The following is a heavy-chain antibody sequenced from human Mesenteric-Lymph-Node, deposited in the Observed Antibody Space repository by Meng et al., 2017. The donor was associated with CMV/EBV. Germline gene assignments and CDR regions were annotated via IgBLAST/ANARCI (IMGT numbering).Heavy chain of an antibody. J-gene: IGHJ4*02. CDR3: ARFLGGDDSYFDY. D-gene: IGHD5-12*01. CDR1: GYTFTMYG. Sequence: CKVSGYTFTMYGINWVRQAPGQRLEWMGWINTDTGNPTYAQGFTGRFVFSLDTSVSTAYLQISSLKTEDTAVYYCARFLGGDDSYFDYWGQGTLVTVSS. CDR2: INTDTGNP. V-gene: IGHV7-4-1*02.